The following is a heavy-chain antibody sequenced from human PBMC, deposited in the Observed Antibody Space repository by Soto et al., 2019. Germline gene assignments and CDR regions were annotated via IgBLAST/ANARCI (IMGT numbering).Heavy chain of an antibody. Sequence: QVQLVQSGAEVKKPGSSVKVSCKASGGSFSSYAITWVRQAPGQGLEGMGAIIPMFGTPRYAKKFQGRVTITADDSTSTAYMELSSLRSEDTAVYYCARDLSGSYFGYFDYWGQGTLVTVSS. CDR2: IIPMFGTP. J-gene: IGHJ4*02. CDR1: GGSFSSYA. V-gene: IGHV1-69*01. CDR3: ARDLSGSYFGYFDY. D-gene: IGHD3-10*01.